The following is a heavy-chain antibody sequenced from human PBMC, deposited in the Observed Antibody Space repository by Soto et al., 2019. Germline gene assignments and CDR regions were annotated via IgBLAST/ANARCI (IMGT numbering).Heavy chain of an antibody. CDR3: AKGQRKNYDFWSGYYAVDY. CDR2: NSGSGGST. Sequence: GGSLRLSYAASGFTFSSYAISWVRQAPGKGLEWVSANSGSGGSTYYADSVKGRFTISRDNSKNTLYLQMNSLRAEDTAVYYCAKGQRKNYDFWSGYYAVDYWGQGTLVTVSS. J-gene: IGHJ4*02. CDR1: GFTFSSYA. V-gene: IGHV3-23*01. D-gene: IGHD3-3*01.